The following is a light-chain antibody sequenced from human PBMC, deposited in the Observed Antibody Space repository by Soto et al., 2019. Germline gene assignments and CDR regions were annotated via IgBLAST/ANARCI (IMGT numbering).Light chain of an antibody. CDR1: QSISSY. V-gene: IGKV1-9*01. CDR3: QQLNSYQTWT. Sequence: DIQMTQSPSSLSASVGDRVTITCRSIQSISSYLNWYQQKPGKAPKLLIYAASTLQSGVPSRFSGSGSGTDFTPTISSLQPQDFATYYCQQLNSYQTWTFGQGTKVDIK. CDR2: AAS. J-gene: IGKJ1*01.